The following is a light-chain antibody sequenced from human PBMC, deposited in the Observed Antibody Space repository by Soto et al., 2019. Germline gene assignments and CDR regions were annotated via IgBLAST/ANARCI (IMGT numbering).Light chain of an antibody. V-gene: IGKV3-11*01. Sequence: EIVLTQSPATLSLSPGERATLSCRASPSVANFVAWYQQKPGQAPRLLIYGAFNRATGIPARFSGSGSGTDFTLTISSLEPEDSAVYYCQQRNIWPPVTFGHGIRLEIK. CDR1: PSVANF. J-gene: IGKJ5*01. CDR3: QQRNIWPPVT. CDR2: GAF.